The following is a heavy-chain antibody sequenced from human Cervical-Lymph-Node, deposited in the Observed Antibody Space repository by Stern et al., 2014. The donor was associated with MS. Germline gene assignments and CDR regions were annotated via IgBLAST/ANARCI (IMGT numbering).Heavy chain of an antibody. CDR2: ISFDGAKT. V-gene: IGHV3-30*03. Sequence: VQLVESGGGVVQPGRSLSLSCSPSGFAFSTYGTHWVRPAPGKGLEWVALISFDGAKTYYADSVKGRFTISRDNPKNTLYLQMKSLRGEDTAVYYCARGSDWYPLDYWGQGTLVTVSS. D-gene: IGHD6-19*01. CDR3: ARGSDWYPLDY. J-gene: IGHJ4*02. CDR1: GFAFSTYG.